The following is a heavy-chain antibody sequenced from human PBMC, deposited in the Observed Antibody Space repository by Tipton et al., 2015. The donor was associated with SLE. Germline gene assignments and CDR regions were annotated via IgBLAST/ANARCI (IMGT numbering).Heavy chain of an antibody. CDR2: ISRTSSYS. CDR3: ARGKEVPVAETWGRWFDP. V-gene: IGHV3-11*06. D-gene: IGHD3-16*01. J-gene: IGHJ5*02. Sequence: GSLRLSCEGFGFIFSEYYLTWIRQAPGKGLEWVSYISRTSSYSNYAGSVMGRFSISRDNARNSVYLEMNSLRVEDTAVYYCARGKEVPVAETWGRWFDPWGQGTLVTVSS. CDR1: GFIFSEYY.